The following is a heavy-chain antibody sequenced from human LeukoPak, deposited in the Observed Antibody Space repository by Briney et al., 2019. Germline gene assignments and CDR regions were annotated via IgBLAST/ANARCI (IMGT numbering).Heavy chain of an antibody. V-gene: IGHV3-48*03. CDR2: ISSSGSTI. J-gene: IGHJ4*02. D-gene: IGHD6-19*01. CDR1: GFTFSSYE. CDR3: ARDKQWLAGPN. Sequence: GGSLRLSCAASGFTFSSYEMNWVRQAPGKGLEWVSYISSSGSTIYYADSVKGRFTISRDNAKNSLYLQMNSLRAEDTAVYYCARDKQWLAGPNWGQGTLVTVSS.